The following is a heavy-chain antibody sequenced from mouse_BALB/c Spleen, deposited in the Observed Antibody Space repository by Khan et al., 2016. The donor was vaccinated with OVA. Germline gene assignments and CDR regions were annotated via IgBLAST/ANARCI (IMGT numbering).Heavy chain of an antibody. V-gene: IGHV1-76*01. CDR3: ESPSGSSGSLFAN. Sequence: QVQLKESGAELVRPGASVKLSCKTSGYTFTSYRMHWVKQRPGQGLEWIARINPGTGCTHYNEKFKGKATLTADKSSSTAYMQVSSLKSEDSGVXFCESPSGSSGSLFANWGQGTLVTVSA. D-gene: IGHD3-1*01. CDR2: INPGTGCT. CDR1: GYTFTSYR. J-gene: IGHJ3*01.